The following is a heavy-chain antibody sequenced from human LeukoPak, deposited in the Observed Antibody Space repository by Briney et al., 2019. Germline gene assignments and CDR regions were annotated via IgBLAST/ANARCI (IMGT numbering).Heavy chain of an antibody. CDR3: ARVVAAAGTGAFDI. D-gene: IGHD6-13*01. CDR2: IIPIFGTA. CDR1: GDTFSNYA. V-gene: IGHV1-69*06. J-gene: IGHJ3*02. Sequence: ASVKVSCKASGDTFSNYAISWVRQAPGQGLEWMGGIIPIFGTAKYAQKFQGRVTITADTSTSTAYMELSSLRSEDTAVYYCARVVAAAGTGAFDIWGQGTMVTVSS.